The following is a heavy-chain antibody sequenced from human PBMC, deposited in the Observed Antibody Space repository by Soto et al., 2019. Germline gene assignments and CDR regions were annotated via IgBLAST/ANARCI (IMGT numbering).Heavy chain of an antibody. Sequence: QVQLQESGPGLVKPSGTLSLTCAVSGASISSSNWWSWVRQPPGKGLEWIGEIYHSGSTNYNPSLKSRVTISVDTSRNQFSLKLSAGTAADTAVYYCARRWGEGRVDYWGQGTLVTVSS. CDR2: IYHSGST. V-gene: IGHV4-4*02. CDR3: ARRWGEGRVDY. D-gene: IGHD3-10*01. J-gene: IGHJ4*02. CDR1: GASISSSNW.